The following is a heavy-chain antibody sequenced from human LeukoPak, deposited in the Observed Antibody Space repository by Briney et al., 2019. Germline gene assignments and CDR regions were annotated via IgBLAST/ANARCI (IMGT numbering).Heavy chain of an antibody. V-gene: IGHV3-48*01. J-gene: IGHJ6*03. Sequence: GGSLRLSCAASGFTFSSYGMHWVRQAPGKGLEWVSYISSSSSTIYYTDSVKGRFTVSRDSAKSSLYLQMNSLRAEDTAVYYCARDGNRDGDMDVWGKGTTVTVSS. CDR1: GFTFSSYG. CDR2: ISSSSSTI. CDR3: ARDGNRDGDMDV. D-gene: IGHD1-1*01.